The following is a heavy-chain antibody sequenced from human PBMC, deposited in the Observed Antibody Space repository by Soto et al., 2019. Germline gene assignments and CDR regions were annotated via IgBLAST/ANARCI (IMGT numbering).Heavy chain of an antibody. V-gene: IGHV1-69*12. CDR3: ATVGWLVLQDAFDI. CDR2: IIPIFGTA. Sequence: QVQLVQSGAEVKKPGSSVKVSCKASGGTFSSYAISWVRQAPGQGLEWMGGIIPIFGTANYAQKFQGRVTITADESTSTAYIELSSLRSEDTAVYYCATVGWLVLQDAFDIWGQGTMVTVSS. J-gene: IGHJ3*02. D-gene: IGHD6-19*01. CDR1: GGTFSSYA.